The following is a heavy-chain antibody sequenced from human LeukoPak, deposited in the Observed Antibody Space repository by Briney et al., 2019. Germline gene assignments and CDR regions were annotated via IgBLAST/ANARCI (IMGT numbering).Heavy chain of an antibody. D-gene: IGHD3-10*01. Sequence: ASVKVSCKASGGTFSSYAISWVRQAPGQGLEWMGWISAYNGNTNYAQKLQGRVTMTTDTSTSTAYMELRSLRSDDTAVYYCARDFHTITMVRGVNYYFDYWGQGTLVTVSS. CDR1: GGTFSSYA. CDR3: ARDFHTITMVRGVNYYFDY. CDR2: ISAYNGNT. V-gene: IGHV1-18*01. J-gene: IGHJ4*02.